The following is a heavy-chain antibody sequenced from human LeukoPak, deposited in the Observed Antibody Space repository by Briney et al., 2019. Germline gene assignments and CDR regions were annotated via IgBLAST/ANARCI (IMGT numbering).Heavy chain of an antibody. CDR2: TYYRSKWYN. Sequence: SQTLSLTCAISGDSVSSNNAAWNWIRQSPSRGLEWLGRTYYRSKWYNDYAVSVKSRITLNSDTSKNQFSLQLSSVTPEDTAVYYCARGGDYYDRSGYPDPYYFYGMNVWGQGTTVTVSS. CDR3: ARGGDYYDRSGYPDPYYFYGMNV. CDR1: GDSVSSNNAA. V-gene: IGHV6-1*01. D-gene: IGHD3-22*01. J-gene: IGHJ6*02.